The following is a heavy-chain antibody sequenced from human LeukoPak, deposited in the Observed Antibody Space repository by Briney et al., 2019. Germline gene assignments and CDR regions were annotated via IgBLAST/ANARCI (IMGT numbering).Heavy chain of an antibody. CDR2: IYYSGST. J-gene: IGHJ4*02. Sequence: PSETLSLTCTVSGGSISSSSYYWGWIRQPPGKGLEWIGSIYYSGSTYYNPFLKSRVTISVDTSKNQFSLKLSSVTAADTAVYYCARPRIQAGSYYFDYWGQGTLVTVSS. D-gene: IGHD2-15*01. V-gene: IGHV4-39*01. CDR1: GGSISSSSYY. CDR3: ARPRIQAGSYYFDY.